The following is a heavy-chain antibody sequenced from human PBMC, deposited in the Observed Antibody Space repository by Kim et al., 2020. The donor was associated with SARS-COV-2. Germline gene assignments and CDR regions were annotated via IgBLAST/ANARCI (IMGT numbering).Heavy chain of an antibody. J-gene: IGHJ4*02. CDR3: ARGGYSNFDF. CDR2: IKPDGREK. D-gene: IGHD4-4*01. Sequence: GGSLRLSCAASGFSFSNYWMSWVRQAPGKGLEWVSNIKPDGREKYYVDSVKGRFTISRDNAKSSLYLQMNFLTADDTAVFYCARGGYSNFDFWGQVTRVT. CDR1: GFSFSNYW. V-gene: IGHV3-7*01.